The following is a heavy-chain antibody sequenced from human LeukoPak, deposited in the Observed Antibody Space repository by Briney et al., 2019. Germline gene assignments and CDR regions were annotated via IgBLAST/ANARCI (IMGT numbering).Heavy chain of an antibody. Sequence: GGSLRLSCAASGFSLSCYGMPWVRQAPGKGLEWVTFIRFDGSNKFYAHSVRGRFTISRDDSKNMVYLQMNSLRPEDTAMYHCARGLGGAVYYYYFMDLWGKGTTVTVSS. V-gene: IGHV3-30*02. CDR1: GFSLSCYG. D-gene: IGHD3-16*01. J-gene: IGHJ6*03. CDR2: IRFDGSNK. CDR3: ARGLGGAVYYYYFMDL.